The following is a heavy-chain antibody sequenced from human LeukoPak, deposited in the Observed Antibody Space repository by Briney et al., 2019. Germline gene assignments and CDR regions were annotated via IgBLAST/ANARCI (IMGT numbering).Heavy chain of an antibody. CDR1: GFTFSSYD. D-gene: IGHD2/OR15-2a*01. CDR2: IWYDGSNK. CDR3: ARDAPYFY. Sequence: GGSLRLSCAASGFTFSSYDMQWVRQAPGKGLEWVAVIWYDGSNKNCADSVKGRFTISRDNSKNTLYLQMNSLRAEDTAVYYCARDAPYFYWGQGTLVTVSS. J-gene: IGHJ4*02. V-gene: IGHV3-33*01.